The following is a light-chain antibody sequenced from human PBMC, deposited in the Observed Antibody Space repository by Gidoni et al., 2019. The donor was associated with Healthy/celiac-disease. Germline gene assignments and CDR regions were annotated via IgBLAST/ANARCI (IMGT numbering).Light chain of an antibody. CDR2: EVS. Sequence: HSALTQPASVSGSPGQSITISCTGTSSDVGGYNFVSWYQQHPGKAPKLMIYEVSNRPSGVSNRFSGSKSGNTASLTISGLQAEDEADYYCSSYTSSSTPVVFGGGTKLTV. J-gene: IGLJ2*01. CDR3: SSYTSSSTPVV. CDR1: SSDVGGYNF. V-gene: IGLV2-14*01.